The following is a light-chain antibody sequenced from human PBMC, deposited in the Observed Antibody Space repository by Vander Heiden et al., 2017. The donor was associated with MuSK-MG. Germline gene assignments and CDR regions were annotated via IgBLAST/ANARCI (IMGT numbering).Light chain of an antibody. Sequence: QSALTQPASVSGSPGQSITISCTGTSSDVGGYNSVSWYKQHPGNAPKLMLFEVSNRPSGVSNRFSGSKSGNTASLTISGLQAEDEADYYCSSYTSSSLYVFGTGTKV. CDR1: SSDVGGYNS. CDR2: EVS. J-gene: IGLJ1*01. V-gene: IGLV2-14*01. CDR3: SSYTSSSLYV.